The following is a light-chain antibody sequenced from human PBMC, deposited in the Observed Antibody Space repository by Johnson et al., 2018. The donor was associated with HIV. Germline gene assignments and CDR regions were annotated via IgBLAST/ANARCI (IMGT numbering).Light chain of an antibody. J-gene: IGLJ1*01. Sequence: SVFTQPPSVSAAPGQKVTISCSGSSSNIGNNYVSWYQQLPGTAPKLLIYENNKRPSGIPDRFSGSKSGTSATLGITGLPTGDEADYYCGTWDSSLSALYVFGTGTKVTVL. CDR2: ENN. CDR1: SSNIGNNY. CDR3: GTWDSSLSALYV. V-gene: IGLV1-51*02.